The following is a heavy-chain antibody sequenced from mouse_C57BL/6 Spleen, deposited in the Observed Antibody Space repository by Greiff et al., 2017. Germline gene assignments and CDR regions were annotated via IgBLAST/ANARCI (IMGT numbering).Heavy chain of an antibody. CDR2: INPNYGTT. D-gene: IGHD4-1*01. Sequence: VQLKESGPELVKPGASVKISCKASGYSFTDYNMNWVKQSNGKSLEWIGVINPNYGTTSYNQKFKGKATLTVDQSSSTAYMQLNSLTSEDSAVYYCASGTGRLYAMDYWGQGTSVTVSS. CDR1: GYSFTDYN. CDR3: ASGTGRLYAMDY. J-gene: IGHJ4*01. V-gene: IGHV1-39*01.